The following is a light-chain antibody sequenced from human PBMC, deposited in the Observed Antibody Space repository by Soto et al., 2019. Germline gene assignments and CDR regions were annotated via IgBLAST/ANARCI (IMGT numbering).Light chain of an antibody. V-gene: IGKV3-20*01. CDR3: QQYDDSARYI. Sequence: EIVLTQSPGTLSLSPGERATLSCRASQNINTRYSSWYQQKRGQPPSLLIFATSTRASGIPDRVSGSGSGRDFTLTIIGLEPEDSAVYFCQQYDDSARYIFGQGTSLDIK. CDR1: QNINTRY. CDR2: ATS. J-gene: IGKJ2*01.